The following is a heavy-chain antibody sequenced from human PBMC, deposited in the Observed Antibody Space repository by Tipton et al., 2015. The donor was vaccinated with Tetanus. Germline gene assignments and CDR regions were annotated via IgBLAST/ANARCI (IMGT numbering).Heavy chain of an antibody. D-gene: IGHD6-6*01. V-gene: IGHV3-23*01. J-gene: IGHJ2*01. CDR3: ARVWGRGQLVTKPNWYFDL. CDR2: ISGLGRTT. Sequence: SLRLSCTASGFPFDKYAMNWVRQAPGKGLEWVSGISGLGRTTDYADSVKGRFTVSRDNSKNTVFLQMNSLRAEDTAVYYCARVWGRGQLVTKPNWYFDLWGRGTLVTVSS. CDR1: GFPFDKYA.